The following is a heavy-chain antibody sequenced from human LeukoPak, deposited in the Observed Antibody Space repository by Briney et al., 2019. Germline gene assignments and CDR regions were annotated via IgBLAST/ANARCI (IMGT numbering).Heavy chain of an antibody. CDR3: ARSTVWFGEYSLLDY. CDR2: IYYSGST. D-gene: IGHD3-10*01. J-gene: IGHJ4*02. Sequence: PSETLSLTCTVSGGSISSGDYYWSWIRQPPGKGLEWIGYIYYSGSTYYNPSLRSRVTISVDTSKNQFSLKLSSVTAADTAVYYCARSTVWFGEYSLLDYWGQGTLVTVSS. V-gene: IGHV4-30-4*01. CDR1: GGSISSGDYY.